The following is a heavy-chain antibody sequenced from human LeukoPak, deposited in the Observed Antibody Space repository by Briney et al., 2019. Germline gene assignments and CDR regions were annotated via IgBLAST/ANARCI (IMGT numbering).Heavy chain of an antibody. CDR3: ARTGSAGPSGGFDP. Sequence: ASVKVSCKTSGYTFINYDINWIRQAPGQGLEWLGWMSANSGNTGYAQKFQGRVTMTRNTSISTAYMELSSLRSEDTAVYYCARTGSAGPSGGFDPWGQGTLVTVSS. CDR2: MSANSGNT. V-gene: IGHV1-8*01. J-gene: IGHJ5*02. CDR1: GYTFINYD. D-gene: IGHD1-26*01.